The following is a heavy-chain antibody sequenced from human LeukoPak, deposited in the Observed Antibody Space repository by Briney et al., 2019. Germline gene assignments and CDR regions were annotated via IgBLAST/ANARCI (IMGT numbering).Heavy chain of an antibody. Sequence: GGSLRLSCAASGFTFSSYAMSWVRQAPGKGLEWVSAISGSGGSTYYADSVKGRFTISGDNSKKMVYLQMHSLSHDDTAVYFCAKDWSHGSFDSWGQGTLVTVSS. D-gene: IGHD1-26*01. CDR1: GFTFSSYA. CDR3: AKDWSHGSFDS. CDR2: ISGSGGST. V-gene: IGHV3-23*01. J-gene: IGHJ4*02.